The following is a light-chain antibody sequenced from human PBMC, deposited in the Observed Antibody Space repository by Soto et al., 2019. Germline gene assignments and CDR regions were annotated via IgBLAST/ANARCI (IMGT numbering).Light chain of an antibody. V-gene: IGKV3-20*01. CDR3: QQYGSSPT. J-gene: IGKJ1*01. CDR1: QSVRSSY. CDR2: GAS. Sequence: EIVLTQCPGTLSLSPGERATLSCRASQSVRSSYLAWYQQKPGQAPRRLIYGASSRATGIPDRLSGSGSGTDFTLTISRLEPEDFAVYYCQQYGSSPTFGQGTKVDI.